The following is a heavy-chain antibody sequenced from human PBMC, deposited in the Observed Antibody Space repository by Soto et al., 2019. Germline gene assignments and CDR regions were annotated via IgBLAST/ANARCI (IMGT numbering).Heavy chain of an antibody. Sequence: QVHLVQSGVEVKTPGASVKVSCQASGYTFFTYDISWVRQAPGQGLEWMGWISTYSGDTKYAQEFQGRVTMTTDTSTTRAYMELRSLRSDDTAVYYCVRHLGPTPSENWFDPWGQGTLVTVSS. CDR3: VRHLGPTPSENWFDP. V-gene: IGHV1-18*01. D-gene: IGHD4-17*01. CDR2: ISTYSGDT. J-gene: IGHJ5*02. CDR1: GYTFFTYD.